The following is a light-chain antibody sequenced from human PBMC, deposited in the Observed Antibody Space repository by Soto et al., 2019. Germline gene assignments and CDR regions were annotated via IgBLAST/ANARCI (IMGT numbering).Light chain of an antibody. CDR1: QSISSW. CDR3: LQLNTYPWT. V-gene: IGKV1-5*01. Sequence: DIQMTQSPSTLSASVGARVPITCRASQSISSWLAWYQQKPGKAPKSLIYGATSLQRGVPSRFSGSGGDTDFTLTISSLQPEDVATYYCLQLNTYPWTFGQGTKVDIK. CDR2: GAT. J-gene: IGKJ1*01.